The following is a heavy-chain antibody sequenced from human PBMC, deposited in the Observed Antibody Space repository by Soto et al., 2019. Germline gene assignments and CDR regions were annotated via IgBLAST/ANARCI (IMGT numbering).Heavy chain of an antibody. CDR2: INPNSGGT. D-gene: IGHD6-6*01. CDR1: GYTFTGYY. CDR3: ARGGYSSSSYPDY. J-gene: IGHJ4*02. Sequence: ASVKVSCKASGYTFTGYYMHWVRQAPGQGLEWMGWINPNSGGTNYAQKFQGWVTMTRDTSISTASMELSRLRSDDTAVYYCARGGYSSSSYPDYWGQGTLVTVSS. V-gene: IGHV1-2*04.